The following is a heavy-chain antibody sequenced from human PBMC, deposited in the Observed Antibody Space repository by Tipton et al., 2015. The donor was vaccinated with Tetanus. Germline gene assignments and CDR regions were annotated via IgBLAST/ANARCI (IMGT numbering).Heavy chain of an antibody. Sequence: SLRLSCAASGFTFSNYWMSWVRQAPGKGLEWVANIDQAGSDKYYVDSVKGRFTISRDNAKNSLFLQMDGLRAEDTAVYYCARDIAIVRARDWYFDVWGRGTLVTVSS. J-gene: IGHJ2*01. CDR3: ARDIAIVRARDWYFDV. D-gene: IGHD2/OR15-2a*01. CDR2: IDQAGSDK. V-gene: IGHV3-7*01. CDR1: GFTFSNYW.